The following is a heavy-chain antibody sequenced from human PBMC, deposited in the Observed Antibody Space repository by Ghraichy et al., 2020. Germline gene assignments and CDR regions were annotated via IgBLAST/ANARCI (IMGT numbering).Heavy chain of an antibody. CDR3: SRGKAPSVTTWYFDL. CDR2: IYKGGST. CDR1: GFIVSDNY. V-gene: IGHV3-53*01. D-gene: IGHD4-17*01. Sequence: GGSLRLSCAASGFIVSDNYMNWVRQAPGKGLEWVSIIYKGGSTLYPDSVKGRLTISREKSQNSLYIQMNSLRAEDTAVYFCSRGKAPSVTTWYFDLCGRGALVTVSS. J-gene: IGHJ2*01.